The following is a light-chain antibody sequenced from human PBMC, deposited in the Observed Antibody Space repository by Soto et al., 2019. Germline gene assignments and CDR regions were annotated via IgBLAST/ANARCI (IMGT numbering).Light chain of an antibody. CDR3: TSYGGRDNLM. J-gene: IGLJ3*02. Sequence: QSALTQPPSASGSPGQSVTISCTGTSSDIGAYNYVSWFQQHPGEAPKLIISEVNKRPSGVPDRFSGSKSGNTASLTVSGLQAEDEGDYYCTSYGGRDNLMFGGGTKLTVL. CDR1: SSDIGAYNY. CDR2: EVN. V-gene: IGLV2-8*01.